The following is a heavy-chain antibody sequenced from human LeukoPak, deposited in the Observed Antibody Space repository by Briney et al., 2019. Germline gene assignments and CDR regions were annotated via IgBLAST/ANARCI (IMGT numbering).Heavy chain of an antibody. CDR1: GGSISKTNYY. CDR3: ASGGYSSSWDDY. CDR2: ISYSGNT. J-gene: IGHJ4*02. Sequence: SETLSLTCTVSGGSISKTNYYWGWIRQPPGKGLEWIGTISYSGNTYYNPSLKSRVTISVDTSKNQFSLKLSSVTAADTAVYYCASGGYSSSWDDYWGQGTLVTVSS. D-gene: IGHD6-13*01. V-gene: IGHV4-39*01.